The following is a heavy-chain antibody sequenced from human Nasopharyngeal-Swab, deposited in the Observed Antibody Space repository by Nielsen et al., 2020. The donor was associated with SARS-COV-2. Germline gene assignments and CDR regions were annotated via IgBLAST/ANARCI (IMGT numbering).Heavy chain of an antibody. J-gene: IGHJ6*02. CDR2: IYSGGTT. CDR1: GFTVSSNY. Sequence: GESLKISCAASGFTVSSNYMSWVRQAPGKGLEWVSVIYSGGTTYYADSVKGRFTLSRDNSKNTLYLQMNSLRVDDTAVYLCAKGGTQTVVGYGMDAWGRGTTVTV. V-gene: IGHV3-53*01. CDR3: AKGGTQTVVGYGMDA. D-gene: IGHD2-15*01.